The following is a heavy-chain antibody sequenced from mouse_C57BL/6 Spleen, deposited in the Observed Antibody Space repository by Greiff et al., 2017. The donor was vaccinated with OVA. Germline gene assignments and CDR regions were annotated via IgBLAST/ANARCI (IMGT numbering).Heavy chain of an antibody. CDR3: ARPYLLLRYFDV. CDR2: IYPGSGST. J-gene: IGHJ1*03. V-gene: IGHV1-55*01. Sequence: QVQLQQPGAELVKPGASVKMSCKASGYTFTSYWITWVKQRPGQGLEWIGAIYPGSGSTNYNEKFKSKATLTVDTSSSTAYMQLSSLTSEDSAVYYCARPYLLLRYFDVWGTGTTVTVSS. CDR1: GYTFTSYW. D-gene: IGHD1-1*01.